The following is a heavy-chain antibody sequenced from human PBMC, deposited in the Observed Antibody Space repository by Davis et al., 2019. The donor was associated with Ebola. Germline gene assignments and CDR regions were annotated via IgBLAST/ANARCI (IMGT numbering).Heavy chain of an antibody. D-gene: IGHD1-26*01. Sequence: MPSETLSLTCAVSGGSISSGGYSWSWIRQPPGKGLEWIGYIYYSGSTYYNPSLKSRVTISVDTSKNQFSLKLSSVTAADTAVYYCARARVGATTFSYYYYGMDVWGKGTTVTVSS. CDR3: ARARVGATTFSYYYYGMDV. V-gene: IGHV4-30-2*01. CDR2: IYYSGST. J-gene: IGHJ6*04. CDR1: GGSISSGGYS.